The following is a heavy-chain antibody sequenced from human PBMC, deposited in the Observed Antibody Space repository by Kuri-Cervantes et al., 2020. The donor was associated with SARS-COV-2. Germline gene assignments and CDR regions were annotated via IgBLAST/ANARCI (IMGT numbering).Heavy chain of an antibody. CDR3: ARAQRDFWSASVDY. D-gene: IGHD3-3*01. J-gene: IGHJ4*02. CDR2: IYYSGST. V-gene: IGHV4-38-2*01. Sequence: SETLSLTCAVSGYSISSGYYWGWIRQPPGKGLEWIGSIYYSGSTYYNPSLKSRVTISVDTSKNQFSLKLSSVTAADTAVYYCARAQRDFWSASVDYWGQGLLVTVSS. CDR1: GYSISSGYY.